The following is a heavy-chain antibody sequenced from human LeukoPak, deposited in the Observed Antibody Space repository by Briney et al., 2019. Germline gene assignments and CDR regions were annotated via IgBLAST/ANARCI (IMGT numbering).Heavy chain of an antibody. V-gene: IGHV3-11*01. CDR3: AKGYSYDFGHNVGDYYYYMDV. Sequence: GGSLRLSCAASGFTFSDYNMRWIRQAPGKGLEWVSSISRSGSTKYYADSVKGRFTISRDNSKNTLYLQMDSLRAEDTAVYYCAKGYSYDFGHNVGDYYYYMDVWGKGTTVTVSS. D-gene: IGHD5-18*01. CDR2: ISRSGSTK. CDR1: GFTFSDYN. J-gene: IGHJ6*03.